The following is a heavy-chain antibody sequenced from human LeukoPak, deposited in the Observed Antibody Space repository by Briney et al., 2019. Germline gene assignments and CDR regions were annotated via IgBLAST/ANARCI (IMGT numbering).Heavy chain of an antibody. J-gene: IGHJ4*02. D-gene: IGHD3-10*01. CDR1: GGSIGNNRYY. CDR2: INHSGST. V-gene: IGHV4-39*07. CDR3: ARAPYGSGSYFFGY. Sequence: SETLSLTCTVSGGSIGNNRYYWGWIRQPPGRGLEWIGEINHSGSTNYNPSLKSRVTISVDTSKNQFSLKLSPVTAADTAVYYCARAPYGSGSYFFGYWGQGTLVTVSS.